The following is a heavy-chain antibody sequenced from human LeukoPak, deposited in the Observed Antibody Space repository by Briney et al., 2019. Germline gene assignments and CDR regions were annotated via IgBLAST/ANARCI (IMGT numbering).Heavy chain of an antibody. CDR2: ISPSGST. Sequence: SETLSLTCSVSGGSINGGNYYWTWLRQPAGKGLEWIGRISPSGSTNHNPSLTSRVTISVDTSKNQFSLKLNFVTAADTAVYYCARVSYQEGVDYWGQGTLVTVSS. V-gene: IGHV4-61*02. CDR1: GGSINGGNYY. J-gene: IGHJ4*02. CDR3: ARVSYQEGVDY. D-gene: IGHD2-2*01.